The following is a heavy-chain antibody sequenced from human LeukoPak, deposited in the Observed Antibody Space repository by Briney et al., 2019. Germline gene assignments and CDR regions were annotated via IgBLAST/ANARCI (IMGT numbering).Heavy chain of an antibody. J-gene: IGHJ3*02. D-gene: IGHD1-1*01. CDR2: IYFTGDII. CDR3: ARDVMLERPSFDI. Sequence: GGSLRVSCEASGCPFSGYHMSWMRQAPGTGLEWISYIYFTGDIIYYADSVKGRCTISRDNAKNSLYLQMNSLKAEDTAVYYCARDVMLERPSFDIWGQGTVVTVSS. CDR1: GCPFSGYH. V-gene: IGHV3-11*01.